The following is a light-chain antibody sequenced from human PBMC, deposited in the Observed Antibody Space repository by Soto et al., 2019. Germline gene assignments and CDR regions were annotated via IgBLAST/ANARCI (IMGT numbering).Light chain of an antibody. CDR2: GAS. CDR3: QQYGSSPPIT. J-gene: IGKJ5*01. V-gene: IGKV3-20*01. CDR1: QSVSSN. Sequence: EIVMTQSPATLSVSPGARAPLSCRASQSVSSNLAWYQQKPGQAPRLLIYGASNRATGIPDRFSGSGSGTDFTLTISRLEPEDFAVYYCQQYGSSPPITFGQGTRLEIK.